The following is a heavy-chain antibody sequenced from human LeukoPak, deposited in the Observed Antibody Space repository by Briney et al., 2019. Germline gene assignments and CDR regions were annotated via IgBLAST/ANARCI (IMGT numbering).Heavy chain of an antibody. D-gene: IGHD1-26*01. CDR1: GFTVSSYA. J-gene: IGHJ5*02. CDR2: ISGSGGST. V-gene: IGHV3-23*01. CDR3: AKKIVGANNWFGP. Sequence: PGGSLRLSCAASGFTVSSYAMHWVRQAPGKGLEWVSSISGSGGSTYYAASVKGRFTISRDHSKNTLYLQMNSLRAEDTAVYYCAKKIVGANNWFGPWGQGTLVTVSS.